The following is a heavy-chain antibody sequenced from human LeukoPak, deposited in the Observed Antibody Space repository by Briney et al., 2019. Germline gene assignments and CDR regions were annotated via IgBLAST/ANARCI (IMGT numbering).Heavy chain of an antibody. CDR3: ARDPSIAAAGDSFDY. Sequence: AASVKVSCKASGGTFSSYAISWVRQAPGQGLEWMGRIIPILGIANYAQKFQGRVTITADKSTSTAYMELSSLRSEDTAVYYCARDPSIAAAGDSFDYWAREPWSPSPQ. CDR1: GGTFSSYA. V-gene: IGHV1-69*04. J-gene: IGHJ4*02. CDR2: IIPILGIA. D-gene: IGHD6-13*01.